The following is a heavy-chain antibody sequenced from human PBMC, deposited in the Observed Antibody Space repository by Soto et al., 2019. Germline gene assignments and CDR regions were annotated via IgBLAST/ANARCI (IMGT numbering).Heavy chain of an antibody. CDR3: ARAVSSDPYCSSTSCAMFSDY. D-gene: IGHD2-2*01. V-gene: IGHV3-11*01. CDR1: GFTFSDYY. CDR2: ISSSGSTI. Sequence: QVQLVESGGGLVKPGGSLRLSCAASGFTFSDYYMSWIRQAPGKGLEWVSYISSSGSTIYYADSVKGRFTISRDNAKNSLYLQMNSLRAEDTAVYYCARAVSSDPYCSSTSCAMFSDYWGQGTLVTVSS. J-gene: IGHJ4*02.